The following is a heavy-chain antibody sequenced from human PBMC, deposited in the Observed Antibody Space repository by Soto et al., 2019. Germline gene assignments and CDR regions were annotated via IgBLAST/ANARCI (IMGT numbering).Heavy chain of an antibody. CDR2: INSFSGDT. J-gene: IGHJ2*01. CDR1: GYTFTHYG. D-gene: IGHD2-15*01. Sequence: QVPLVQSGAEVKNPGASVKVSCKASGYTFTHYGITWVRQAPGQGLEWMGWINSFSGDTNYPQKLQGRLTMTTDTSTNTVYMELRHLRSDDTAVYYCARDLHSGGKYWYFDIWGRGTLVTVSS. CDR3: ARDLHSGGKYWYFDI. V-gene: IGHV1-18*01.